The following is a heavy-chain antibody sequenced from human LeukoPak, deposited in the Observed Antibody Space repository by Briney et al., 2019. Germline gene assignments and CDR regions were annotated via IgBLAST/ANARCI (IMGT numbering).Heavy chain of an antibody. D-gene: IGHD1-14*01. J-gene: IGHJ4*02. CDR1: VDSLSRHY. Sequence: SVTLSLTCSVSVDSLSRHYGRCIRQRPGKGLEWIGYIHCSGSTNCTPSLKSRVTISLDTSKDQFSLKLTSVTAADTAVYYCSRAGTGFNIPGAYWGQGTLVTVS. CDR2: IHCSGST. V-gene: IGHV4-59*11. CDR3: SRAGTGFNIPGAY.